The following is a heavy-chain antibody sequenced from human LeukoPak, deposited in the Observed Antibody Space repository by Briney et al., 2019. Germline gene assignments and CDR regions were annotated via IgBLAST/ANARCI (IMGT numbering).Heavy chain of an antibody. CDR1: GGSISSGDYY. J-gene: IGHJ4*02. D-gene: IGHD1-26*01. V-gene: IGHV4-30-4*08. Sequence: SETLSLTCTVSGGSISSGDYYWSWIRQPPGKGLEWIGYIYYSGSTYYNPSLKSRVTISVDTSKNQFSLKLSSVTAADTAVYYCASPRARGGSYPFDYWGQGTLVTVSS. CDR2: IYYSGST. CDR3: ASPRARGGSYPFDY.